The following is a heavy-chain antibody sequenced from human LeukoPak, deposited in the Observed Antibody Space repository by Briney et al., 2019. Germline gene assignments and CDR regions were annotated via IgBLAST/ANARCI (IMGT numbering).Heavy chain of an antibody. CDR1: GFTFSTSA. V-gene: IGHV3-64D*09. Sequence: GGSLRLSCSASGFTFSTSAMHWVRQAPGKGLEYVSSLGVNGISAYYADSVRGRFTISRDNSKGALFLQMSSLRAEDTAVYYCVKGQEVVYTPTFDLWGQGTLVTVSS. D-gene: IGHD2-8*02. CDR2: LGVNGISA. CDR3: VKGQEVVYTPTFDL. J-gene: IGHJ4*02.